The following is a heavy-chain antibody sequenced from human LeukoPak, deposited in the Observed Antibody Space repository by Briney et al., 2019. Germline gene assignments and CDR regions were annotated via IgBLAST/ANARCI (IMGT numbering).Heavy chain of an antibody. CDR3: ARDHGEGKDV. CDR1: GGSITNFY. D-gene: IGHD4-17*01. Sequence: SETLSLTCTVSGGSITNFYWSWIRQPPGKGLEWIGYIYYSGYTSYNPSLKSRVSISVDTSKNQFSLKVRSVTAADTAVYYCARDHGEGKDVWGQGTTVTVSS. J-gene: IGHJ6*02. CDR2: IYYSGYT. V-gene: IGHV4-59*01.